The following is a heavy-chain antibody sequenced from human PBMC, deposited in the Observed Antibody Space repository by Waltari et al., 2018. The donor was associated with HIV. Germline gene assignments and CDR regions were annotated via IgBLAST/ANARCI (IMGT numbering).Heavy chain of an antibody. Sequence: QLQLRESGPGLVKPLETLALNCSVSGGSITSYLWSWYRQPPGKGLEWIGYIHSTGSTNYNPSLKSRVTISVDTSKTVFSLQLNSVTAVDTAIYYCARGIFGGNPGYWGRGTLITVS. CDR2: IHSTGST. J-gene: IGHJ4*02. V-gene: IGHV4-59*01. CDR3: ARGIFGGNPGY. D-gene: IGHD2-15*01. CDR1: GGSITSYL.